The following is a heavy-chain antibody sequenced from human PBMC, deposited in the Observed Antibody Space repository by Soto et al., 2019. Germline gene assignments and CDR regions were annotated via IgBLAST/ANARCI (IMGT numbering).Heavy chain of an antibody. J-gene: IGHJ6*02. V-gene: IGHV1-3*01. D-gene: IGHD2-2*02. CDR1: GYTFTSYA. CDR3: ARARLYCSSTSCYTSIYYYYGMDV. CDR2: INAGNGNT. Sequence: ASVKVSCKASGYTFTSYAMHWVRQAPGQRLEWMGWINAGNGNTKYSQKFQGRVTITRDTSASTAYMELSSLRSEDTAVYYCARARLYCSSTSCYTSIYYYYGMDVWGQGTTVTAP.